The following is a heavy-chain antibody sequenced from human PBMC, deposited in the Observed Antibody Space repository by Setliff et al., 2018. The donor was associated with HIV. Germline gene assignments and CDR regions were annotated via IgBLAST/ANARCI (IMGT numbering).Heavy chain of an antibody. CDR3: AQMSISASVYFDY. CDR1: GFRVTDTY. V-gene: IGHV4-38-2*01. CDR2: IYYSGST. Sequence: GSLRLSCAASGFRVTDTYMAWVRQPPGKGLEWIGSIYYSGSTYYNPSLKSRVTISLDTSKNQFSLKLNSVTAADTAVYFCAQMSISASVYFDYWGQGTLVTVSS. D-gene: IGHD2-21*01. J-gene: IGHJ4*02.